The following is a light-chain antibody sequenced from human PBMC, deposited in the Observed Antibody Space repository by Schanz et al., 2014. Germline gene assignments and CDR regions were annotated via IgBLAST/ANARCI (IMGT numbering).Light chain of an antibody. CDR1: QSVLYSSNNQNY. Sequence: DIVMTQSPDSLAVSLGERATINCKSSQSVLYSSNNQNYLAWYQQKPGQPPKLLIYWASTRESGVPDRFSGSGSGTDFTLTINSLQAEDVAVYYCQQYYTTLPYTFGQGTKLEIK. V-gene: IGKV4-1*01. CDR3: QQYYTTLPYT. J-gene: IGKJ2*01. CDR2: WAS.